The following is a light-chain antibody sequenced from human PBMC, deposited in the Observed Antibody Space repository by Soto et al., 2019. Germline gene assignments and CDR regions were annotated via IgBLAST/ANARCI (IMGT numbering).Light chain of an antibody. CDR3: CSFAGARVM. CDR1: SSDVGSYYL. J-gene: IGLJ3*02. CDR2: EDT. V-gene: IGLV2-23*01. Sequence: QSALTQPASVSGSPGQSITISCTGTSSDVGSYYLVSWYQHHPGKAPKLIIYEDTKRPSGTSNRFSGSKSGNTASLTISGLHDEDEADYYCCSFAGARVMFGGGTKLTVL.